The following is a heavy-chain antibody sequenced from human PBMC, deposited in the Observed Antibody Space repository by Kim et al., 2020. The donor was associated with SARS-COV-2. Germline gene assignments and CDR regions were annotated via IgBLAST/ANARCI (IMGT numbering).Heavy chain of an antibody. D-gene: IGHD2-2*01. Sequence: ASVKVSCKASGYTFTSYAMHWVRQAPGQRLEWMGWINAGNGNTKYSQKFQGRVTITRDTSASTAYMELSSLRSEDTAVYYCARQKRGYCSSTSCYGYYYYMDVWGKGTTVTVSS. V-gene: IGHV1-3*01. J-gene: IGHJ6*03. CDR2: INAGNGNT. CDR1: GYTFTSYA. CDR3: ARQKRGYCSSTSCYGYYYYMDV.